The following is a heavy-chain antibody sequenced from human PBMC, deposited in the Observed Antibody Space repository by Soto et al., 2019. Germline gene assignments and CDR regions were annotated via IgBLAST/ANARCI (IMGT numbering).Heavy chain of an antibody. D-gene: IGHD2-15*01. CDR1: GGSFSGYY. CDR2: INHSGST. J-gene: IGHJ6*02. CDR3: ARELRVNCSGGSCYVVFALPYYYYYGMDV. Sequence: SETLSLTCAVYGGSFSGYYWSWIRQPPGKGLEWIGEINHSGSTNYNPSLKSRVTISVDTSKNQFSLKLSSVTAADTAVYYCARELRVNCSGGSCYVVFALPYYYYYGMDVWGQGTTVTVS. V-gene: IGHV4-34*01.